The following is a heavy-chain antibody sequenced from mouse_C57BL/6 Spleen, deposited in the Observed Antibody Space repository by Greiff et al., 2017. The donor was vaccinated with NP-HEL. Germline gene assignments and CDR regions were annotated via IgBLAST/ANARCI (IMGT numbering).Heavy chain of an antibody. CDR1: GFSLTSYG. CDR2: IWGGGST. J-gene: IGHJ2*01. D-gene: IGHD2-4*01. CDR3: ARKSALYDYLLDY. Sequence: VKLMESGPGLVQPSQSLSITCTVSGFSLTSYGVHWVRQSPGRGLEGRGVIWGGGSTDYNAAFISRLSISKDNSKSQVFFKMNSLQADDTAIYYCARKSALYDYLLDYWGQGTTLTVSS. V-gene: IGHV2-2*01.